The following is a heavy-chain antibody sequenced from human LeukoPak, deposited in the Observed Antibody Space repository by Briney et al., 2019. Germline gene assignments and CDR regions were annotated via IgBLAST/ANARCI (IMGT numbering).Heavy chain of an antibody. CDR2: ISSASGYT. V-gene: IGHV3-21*06. Sequence: GGSLRLSCAASGFTFSIYSMNWVRQAPGMGLEWVSSISSASGYTYSADSVKGRFTISRDNAKNSLYLQLNSLRAEDTAVYYCARDYSDTGSFDIWGQGTMVTVSS. CDR1: GFTFSIYS. D-gene: IGHD2-21*01. CDR3: ARDYSDTGSFDI. J-gene: IGHJ3*02.